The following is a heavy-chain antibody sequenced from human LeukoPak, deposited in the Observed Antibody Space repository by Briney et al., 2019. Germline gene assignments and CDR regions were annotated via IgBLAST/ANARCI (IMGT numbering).Heavy chain of an antibody. J-gene: IGHJ3*02. V-gene: IGHV4-34*01. CDR2: INHGGYT. D-gene: IGHD3-22*01. CDR3: ARDMIVGGLGAFDI. CDR1: GGSFTDYY. Sequence: PSETLSLTCAVYGGSFTDYYWTWIRQPPGKGLEWIGGINHGGYTNYSPTLKSRVTLSVDTSKNQFSLKLSSVTAADTAVYFCARDMIVGGLGAFDIWGQGTIVTVSS.